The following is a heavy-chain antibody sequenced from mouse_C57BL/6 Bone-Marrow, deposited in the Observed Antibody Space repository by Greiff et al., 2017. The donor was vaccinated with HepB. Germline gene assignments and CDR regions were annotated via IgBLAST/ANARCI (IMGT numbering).Heavy chain of an antibody. Sequence: VQLQQSGAELVRPGASVKLSCTASGFNIKDDYMHWVKQRPEQGLEWIGWIDPENGDTEYASKFQGKATITADTSSNTAYLRLSSLTSEDTAVYYCTTCLYGRSPYYFDYGGQGTTLTVSS. CDR2: IDPENGDT. CDR3: TTCLYGRSPYYFDY. D-gene: IGHD1-1*01. J-gene: IGHJ2*01. CDR1: GFNIKDDY. V-gene: IGHV14-4*01.